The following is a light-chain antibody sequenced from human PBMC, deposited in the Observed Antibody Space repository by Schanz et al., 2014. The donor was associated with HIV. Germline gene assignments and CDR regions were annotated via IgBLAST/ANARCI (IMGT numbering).Light chain of an antibody. V-gene: IGKV3D-20*02. CDR2: DAS. CDR1: QSVSSRY. Sequence: EITLTQSPGTLSLSPGERATLSCRASQSVSSRYLAWYQQKPGQAPRLLIYDASTRAPGIPDRFRGDGSGTDFTLTISSLEPEDFAVYYCQQRSNWPPVTFGGGTKVEIK. J-gene: IGKJ4*01. CDR3: QQRSNWPPVT.